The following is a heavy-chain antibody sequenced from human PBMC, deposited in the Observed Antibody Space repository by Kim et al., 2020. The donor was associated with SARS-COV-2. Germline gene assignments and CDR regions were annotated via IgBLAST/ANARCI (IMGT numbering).Heavy chain of an antibody. V-gene: IGHV3-23*01. J-gene: IGHJ4*02. Sequence: GTTNHTNSLQGRFTISRDNSKNTLYLQMNNLRPEDTAVYYCAKGHVACWGQGTQVTVSS. CDR3: AKGHVAC. CDR2: GTT. D-gene: IGHD5-12*01.